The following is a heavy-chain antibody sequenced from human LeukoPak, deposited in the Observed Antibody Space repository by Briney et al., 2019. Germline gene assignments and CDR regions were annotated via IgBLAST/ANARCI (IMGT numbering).Heavy chain of an antibody. D-gene: IGHD2-2*02. CDR1: GGSIICGDYY. V-gene: IGHV4-30-4*08. CDR2: IYHNGDT. CDR3: ARAGVVPAAINRAFDI. J-gene: IGHJ3*02. Sequence: PSQTLSLTCIVSGGSIICGDYYWTWIRQPPGKGLEWIGYIYHNGDTYYNPSLRSRISISVDTSKNQFSLKLSSVTAADTAVYYCARAGVVPAAINRAFDIWGQGSLVTVSS.